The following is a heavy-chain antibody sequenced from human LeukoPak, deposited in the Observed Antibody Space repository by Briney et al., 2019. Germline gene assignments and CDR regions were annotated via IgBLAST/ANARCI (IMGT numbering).Heavy chain of an antibody. Sequence: SETLSLTCTVSGASISGYYWTWIRQSPGKGLEWIGYSGSTNYNPSLKSRVTISVDTSKKQFSLKLSSVTAADTAVYYCARSSYGAGSKPYWVDYWGQGTLVTVSS. D-gene: IGHD3-10*01. J-gene: IGHJ4*02. CDR2: SGST. V-gene: IGHV4-4*08. CDR1: GASISGYY. CDR3: ARSSYGAGSKPYWVDY.